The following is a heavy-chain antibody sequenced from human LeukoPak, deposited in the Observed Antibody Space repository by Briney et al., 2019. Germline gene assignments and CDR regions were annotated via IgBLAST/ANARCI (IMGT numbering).Heavy chain of an antibody. Sequence: GGSLRLSCVASGFTFSTYAMTWFRQPPGKGLEWVANIKHDESEKNYLDSVKGRFTISRDNAQNSLYLQMNGLRVEDTAVYYCTRRLDDWGQGTLVTVSS. V-gene: IGHV3-7*01. CDR1: GFTFSTYA. D-gene: IGHD3-16*01. CDR2: IKHDESEK. CDR3: TRRLDD. J-gene: IGHJ4*02.